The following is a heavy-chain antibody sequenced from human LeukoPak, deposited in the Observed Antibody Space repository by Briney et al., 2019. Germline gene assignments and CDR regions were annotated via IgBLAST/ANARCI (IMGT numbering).Heavy chain of an antibody. CDR2: IWYDGSNP. D-gene: IGHD2-15*01. Sequence: GGSLRLSCTASGFIFSRYGMHWVRQAPGKGLEWAAVIWYDGSNPAYGDSVKGRFTISRDNSKNTLYLQMNSLRAEDTAVYYCAKRQGASGRIGYFDYWGQGTLVTVSS. J-gene: IGHJ4*02. CDR3: AKRQGASGRIGYFDY. CDR1: GFIFSRYG. V-gene: IGHV3-33*06.